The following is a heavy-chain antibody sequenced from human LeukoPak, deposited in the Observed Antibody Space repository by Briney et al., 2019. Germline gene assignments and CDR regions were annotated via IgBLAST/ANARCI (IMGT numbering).Heavy chain of an antibody. V-gene: IGHV3-30*04. CDR3: AKDQGYSYGYVSY. CDR1: GFTFSSYA. Sequence: PGGSLRLSCAASGFTFSSYAMHWVRQAPGKGLEWVAVISYDGNNKYYADSVKGRFTISRDNSKNTLYLQMNSLRPEDTAVYYCAKDQGYSYGYVSYWGQGTLVTVSS. J-gene: IGHJ4*02. D-gene: IGHD5-18*01. CDR2: ISYDGNNK.